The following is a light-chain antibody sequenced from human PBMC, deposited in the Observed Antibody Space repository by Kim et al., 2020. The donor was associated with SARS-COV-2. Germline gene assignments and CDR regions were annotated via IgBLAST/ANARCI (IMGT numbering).Light chain of an antibody. CDR1: QSVSIN. Sequence: TQSPATLSVSPGERATLSCRASQSVSINLAWYQQKPGQAPRLLIYGASTRATGIPARFSGSGSETDFTLTISSLQAEDFAVYYCQQYNNWPPYTFGQGTKLEI. CDR3: QQYNNWPPYT. V-gene: IGKV3-15*01. CDR2: GAS. J-gene: IGKJ2*01.